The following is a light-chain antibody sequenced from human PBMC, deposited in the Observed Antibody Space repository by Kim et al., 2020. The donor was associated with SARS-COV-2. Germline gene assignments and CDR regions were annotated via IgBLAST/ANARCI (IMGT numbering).Light chain of an antibody. CDR3: LQHNSYPIT. CDR2: GAS. V-gene: IGKV1-17*01. Sequence: AAGRDRGNNNWRASQDIRNDLGWYQQNPGRAPKRLIYGASSLQSGVPSRFSGSGSGTEFTLTISSLQPEDFATYFCLQHNSYPITFGQGTRLEIK. CDR1: QDIRND. J-gene: IGKJ5*01.